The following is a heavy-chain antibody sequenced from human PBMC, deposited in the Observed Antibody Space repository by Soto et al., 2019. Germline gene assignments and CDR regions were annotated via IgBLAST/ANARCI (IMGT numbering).Heavy chain of an antibody. CDR2: IYYSGST. CDR3: ARDRQGGGLGP. J-gene: IGHJ4*02. CDR1: GGSISSYY. V-gene: IGHV4-59*01. Sequence: QVQLQESGPGLVKPSETLSLTCTVSGGSISSYYWSWIRQPPGKGLEWIGYIYYSGSTNYNPSLKSRVTISVDTSKNQFSLKLSSVTAADTAVYYCARDRQGGGLGPWGQGTLVTVSS. D-gene: IGHD2-15*01.